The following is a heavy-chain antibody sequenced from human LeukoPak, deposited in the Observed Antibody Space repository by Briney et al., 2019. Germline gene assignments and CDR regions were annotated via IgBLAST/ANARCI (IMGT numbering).Heavy chain of an antibody. Sequence: PGGSLRLSCAVSGFTSSGDWMHWVRQAPGKGLVWVSRSKNDGSSTSYADSVKGRFTISRDNAENTLYLQMNSLRAEDTAVYYCARELPRIGGQTDASDIWGQGTMVTVS. V-gene: IGHV3-74*01. CDR2: SKNDGSST. D-gene: IGHD3-16*01. CDR3: ARELPRIGGQTDASDI. CDR1: GFTSSGDW. J-gene: IGHJ3*02.